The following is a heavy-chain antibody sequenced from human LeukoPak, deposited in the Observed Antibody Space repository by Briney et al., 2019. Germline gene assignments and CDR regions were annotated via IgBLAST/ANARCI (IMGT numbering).Heavy chain of an antibody. CDR3: AKDGGLWVSAHWGDS. J-gene: IGHJ4*02. CDR2: IKQDGSEK. D-gene: IGHD7-27*01. V-gene: IGHV3-7*03. CDR1: GFTSSTYW. Sequence: GGSLRLSCAASGFTSSTYWMSWVRQAPGKGLEWVGNIKQDGSEKYYVDSVKGRFTISRDNAKNSLYLQMISLRAEDTAVYYCAKDGGLWVSAHWGDSWGRGTLVTVSS.